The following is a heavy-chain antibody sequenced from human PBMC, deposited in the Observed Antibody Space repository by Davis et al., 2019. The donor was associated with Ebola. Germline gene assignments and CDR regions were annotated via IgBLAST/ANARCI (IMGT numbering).Heavy chain of an antibody. J-gene: IGHJ4*02. CDR1: GFTFSSYG. Sequence: GGSLRLSCAASGFTFSSYGMHWVRQAPGKGLEWVAVIWYDGSNKYYADSVKGRFTISRVNSKNTLYLQMNSLRAEDTAVYYCARINSYGDFDYWGQGTLVTVSS. D-gene: IGHD5-18*01. V-gene: IGHV3-33*01. CDR3: ARINSYGDFDY. CDR2: IWYDGSNK.